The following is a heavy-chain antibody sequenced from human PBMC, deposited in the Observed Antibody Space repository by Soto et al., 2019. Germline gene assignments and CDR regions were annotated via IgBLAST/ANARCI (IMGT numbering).Heavy chain of an antibody. CDR1: GGSFSGYY. J-gene: IGHJ6*02. Sequence: QVQLQQWGAGLLKPSETLSLTCAVYGGSFSGYYWSWIRQPPGKGLEWIGEINHSGSTNYNPSLKSRGNIAVDTSKTQFSLELSSVTAADTAVYYCARGRSYCSSTSCYRGHYYYGMDVWGQGTTVTVSS. V-gene: IGHV4-34*01. CDR3: ARGRSYCSSTSCYRGHYYYGMDV. D-gene: IGHD2-2*02. CDR2: INHSGST.